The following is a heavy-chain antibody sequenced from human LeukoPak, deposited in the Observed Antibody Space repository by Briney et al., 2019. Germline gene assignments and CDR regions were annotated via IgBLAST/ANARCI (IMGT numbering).Heavy chain of an antibody. V-gene: IGHV1-69*01. D-gene: IGHD5-18*01. Sequence: GSSVKVSCKASGGTFSSYAISWVRQAPGHGLEWMGGIIPIFGTANYAQKFQGRVTITADESTSTAYMELSSLRSDDTAVYYCARDKGYSYGYTYQNAFDIWGQGTMVTVSS. J-gene: IGHJ3*02. CDR3: ARDKGYSYGYTYQNAFDI. CDR2: IIPIFGTA. CDR1: GGTFSSYA.